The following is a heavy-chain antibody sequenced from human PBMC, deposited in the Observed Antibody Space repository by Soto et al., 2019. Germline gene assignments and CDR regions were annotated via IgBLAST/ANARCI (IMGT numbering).Heavy chain of an antibody. CDR2: ITTDKGKT. J-gene: IGHJ4*02. CDR1: GYTFTNYG. Sequence: QVQLVQSGPEVKKPGASVKVSCKTSGYTFTNYGISWVRQAPGQGLEWMGWITTDKGKTTYAQKFQGRVTMTRDTSTSTAYMELRSRRSDDTAMYYCANRSPAFDYWVQGTLVTVSS. CDR3: ANRSPAFDY. V-gene: IGHV1-18*01.